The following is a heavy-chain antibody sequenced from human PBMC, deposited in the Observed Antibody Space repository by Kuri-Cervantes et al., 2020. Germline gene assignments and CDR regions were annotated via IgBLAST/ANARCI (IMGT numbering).Heavy chain of an antibody. CDR1: GFTFSSYE. CDR3: ARDPTRSYSSTWYFDY. CDR2: ISYDGSNK. J-gene: IGHJ4*02. Sequence: GESLKISCAASGFTFSSYEMNWVRQAPGKGLEWVALISYDGSNKYYADSVKGRFTISRDNSKNTLYLQVNSLRAEDTAVYYCARDPTRSYSSTWYFDYWGQGTLVTVSS. D-gene: IGHD6-13*01. V-gene: IGHV3-30-3*01.